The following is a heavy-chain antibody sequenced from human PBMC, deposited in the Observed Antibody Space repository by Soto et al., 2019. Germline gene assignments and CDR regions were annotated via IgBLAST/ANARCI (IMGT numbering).Heavy chain of an antibody. CDR1: GYTLTELS. V-gene: IGHV1-24*01. Sequence: ASVKVSCKVSGYTLTELSMHWVRQAPGKGLEWMGGFDPEDGETIYAQKFQGRVTMTEDTSTDTAYMELSSLRSEDTAVYYCATLSGSDYYYGMDVWGQGTTVTVSS. CDR3: ATLSGSDYYYGMDV. D-gene: IGHD1-26*01. CDR2: FDPEDGET. J-gene: IGHJ6*02.